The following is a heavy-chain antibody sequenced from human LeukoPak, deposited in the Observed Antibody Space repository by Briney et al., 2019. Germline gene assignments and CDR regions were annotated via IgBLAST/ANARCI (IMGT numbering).Heavy chain of an antibody. V-gene: IGHV1-8*01. Sequence: ASVKVSCKASGYTFTSYDINWVRQAPGQGLEWMGWMNPNSGNTGYAQKFQGRVTMTRNTSISTAYMELSSLRSEDTAVYYCARAGGYCGRISCPYYFDYWGQGSLVAVSS. CDR2: MNPNSGNT. D-gene: IGHD2-15*01. J-gene: IGHJ4*02. CDR3: ARAGGYCGRISCPYYFDY. CDR1: GYTFTSYD.